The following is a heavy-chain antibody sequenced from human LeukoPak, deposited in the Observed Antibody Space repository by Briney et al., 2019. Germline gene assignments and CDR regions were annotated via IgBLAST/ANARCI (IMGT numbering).Heavy chain of an antibody. V-gene: IGHV1-69*01. D-gene: IGHD3-3*01. CDR3: ARSITIFGVVDFDY. Sequence: ASVKVSCKASGGTFSSYAISWVRQAPGQGLEWVGGIIPIFGTANYAQKLQGRVTITADESTSTAYMELSSLRSEDTAVYYCARSITIFGVVDFDYWGQGTLVTVSS. CDR1: GGTFSSYA. CDR2: IIPIFGTA. J-gene: IGHJ4*02.